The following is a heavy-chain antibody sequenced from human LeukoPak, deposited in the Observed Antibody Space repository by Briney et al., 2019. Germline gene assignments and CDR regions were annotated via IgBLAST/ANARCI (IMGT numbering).Heavy chain of an antibody. CDR3: ARDLSSGWYNY. D-gene: IGHD6-19*01. J-gene: IGHJ4*02. CDR1: GFIFSSYS. CDR2: ISSSSSTI. Sequence: PGGSLRLSCAASGFIFSSYSMNWVRQAPGKGLEWVSYISSSSSTIYYADSVKGRFTISRDNAKNSLYLQMNSLRAEDTAVYYCARDLSSGWYNYWGQGTLVTVSS. V-gene: IGHV3-48*01.